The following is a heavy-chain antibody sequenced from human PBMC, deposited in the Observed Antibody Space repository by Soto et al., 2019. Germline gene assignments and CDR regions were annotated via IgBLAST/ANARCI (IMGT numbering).Heavy chain of an antibody. D-gene: IGHD3-10*01. CDR1: GYTFTSYG. V-gene: IGHV1-18*01. CDR2: ISAYNGNT. Sequence: ASVKVSCKASGYTFTSYGISWVRQAPGQGLEWMGWISAYNGNTNYAQKLQGRVTMTTDTSTSTAYMELRSLRSDDTAVYYCARDQPMVRGVGICYYGMDVWGQGTTVTVSS. J-gene: IGHJ6*02. CDR3: ARDQPMVRGVGICYYGMDV.